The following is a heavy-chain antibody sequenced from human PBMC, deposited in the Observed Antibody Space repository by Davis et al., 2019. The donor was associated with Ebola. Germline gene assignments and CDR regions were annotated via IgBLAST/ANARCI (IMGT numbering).Heavy chain of an antibody. CDR3: ARGRRYCSSTSCFLFDY. V-gene: IGHV3-7*03. J-gene: IGHJ4*02. Sequence: GESLKISCAASGFSFSSYWMSWVRQAPGKGLEWVASIKQDGSEKYYVDSVKGRFTISRDNAKNSLYLQMNSLRAEDTAVYYCARGRRYCSSTSCFLFDYWGQGTLVTVSS. CDR1: GFSFSSYW. CDR2: IKQDGSEK. D-gene: IGHD2-2*01.